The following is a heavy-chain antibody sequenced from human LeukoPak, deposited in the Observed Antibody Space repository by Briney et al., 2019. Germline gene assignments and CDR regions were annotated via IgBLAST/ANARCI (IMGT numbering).Heavy chain of an antibody. CDR1: GGSISSSNW. V-gene: IGHV4-4*02. CDR2: IYHSGST. CDR3: ARRQQQPPPTFDY. J-gene: IGHJ4*02. Sequence: PSGTLSLTCAVSGGSISSSNWWSWVRQPPGKGLEWIGEIYHSGSTNYNPSLKSRVTISVRTSKNQFSLKLSSVTAADTAVYYCARRQQQPPPTFDYWGQGTLVTVSS. D-gene: IGHD6-13*01.